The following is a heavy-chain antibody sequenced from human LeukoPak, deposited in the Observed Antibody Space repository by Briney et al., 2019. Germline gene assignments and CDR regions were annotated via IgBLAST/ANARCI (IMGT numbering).Heavy chain of an antibody. CDR3: ARDEEIIITGTNSPFDY. J-gene: IGHJ4*02. D-gene: IGHD1-7*01. V-gene: IGHV1-24*01. Sequence: GASVKVSCKVSGYTLTELSMHWVRQAPGKGLEWMGGFDPEDGETIYAQKFQGRVTMTEDTSTDTAYMELRSLRSDDTAVYYCARDEEIIITGTNSPFDYWGQGTLVTVSS. CDR2: FDPEDGET. CDR1: GYTLTELS.